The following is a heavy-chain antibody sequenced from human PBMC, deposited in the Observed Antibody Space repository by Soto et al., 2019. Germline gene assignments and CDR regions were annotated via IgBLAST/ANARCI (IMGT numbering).Heavy chain of an antibody. CDR3: ARVRDWFDP. Sequence: SETLSLTCSVSGGSISSGDYYWSWIRQPPGEGLEWIGYIYYSGSTNYNPSLKSRVTISVDTSKNQFSLRLTSVTAADTAVYYCARVRDWFDPWGQGTLVTVSS. CDR1: GGSISSGDYY. V-gene: IGHV4-30-4*01. J-gene: IGHJ5*02. D-gene: IGHD3-3*01. CDR2: IYYSGST.